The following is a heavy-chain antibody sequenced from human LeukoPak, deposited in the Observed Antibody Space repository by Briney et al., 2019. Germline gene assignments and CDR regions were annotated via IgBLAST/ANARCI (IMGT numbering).Heavy chain of an antibody. CDR1: GFTFSSYE. D-gene: IGHD2-2*01. CDR3: ASSLVVPDAFDI. CDR2: IYYSGST. V-gene: IGHV4-39*07. Sequence: GSLRLSCAASGFTFSSYEMNWVRQAPGKGLEWIGSIYYSGSTYYNPSLKSRVTISVDTSKNQFSLKLSSVTAADAAVYYCASSLVVPDAFDIWGQGTMVTVSS. J-gene: IGHJ3*02.